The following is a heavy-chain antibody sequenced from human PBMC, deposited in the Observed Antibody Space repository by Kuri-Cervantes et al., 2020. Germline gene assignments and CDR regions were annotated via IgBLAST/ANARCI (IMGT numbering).Heavy chain of an antibody. CDR2: ISSSGGTI. V-gene: IGHV3-11*04. Sequence: GESLKISCAASGFTFSDYYMSWIRQAPGKGLEWISYISSSGGTIYYADSVKGRFTISRDNAKNSLYLQMNSLRAEDTAVYYCASGYDFWSVYQNYFSSWGQGTVVTVSS. D-gene: IGHD3-3*01. J-gene: IGHJ4*02. CDR3: ASGYDFWSVYQNYFSS. CDR1: GFTFSDYY.